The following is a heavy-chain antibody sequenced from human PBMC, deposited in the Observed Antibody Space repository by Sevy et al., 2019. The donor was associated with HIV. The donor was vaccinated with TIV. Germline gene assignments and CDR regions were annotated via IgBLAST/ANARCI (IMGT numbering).Heavy chain of an antibody. D-gene: IGHD3-9*01. CDR1: GFTFSSYA. CDR3: ERDKVLTGPYYYYYMEV. V-gene: IGHV3-30-3*01. CDR2: ISYDGSNK. J-gene: IGHJ6*03. Sequence: GGSLRLSCAASGFTFSSYAMHWVRQAPGKGLEWVAVISYDGSNKYYADSVKGRFTISRDNSKTTLYLQMNSLRAEDTAVYYCERDKVLTGPYYYYYMEVWGKATTVTVSS.